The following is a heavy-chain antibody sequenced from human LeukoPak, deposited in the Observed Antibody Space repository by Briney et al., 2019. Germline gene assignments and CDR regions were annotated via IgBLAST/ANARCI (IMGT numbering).Heavy chain of an antibody. CDR1: GYTFTGSY. V-gene: IGHV1-2*02. CDR2: INPNSGGA. J-gene: IGHJ4*02. Sequence: GASVNVSCKASGYTFTGSYMHWVRQAPGQGLEWMAWINPNSGGANYAQKFQGRVTLTRDTSNSTAYMELSDLNSDDTAVYYCAKLTGGLTDWGQGTLVTVSS. CDR3: AKLTGGLTD. D-gene: IGHD3-9*01.